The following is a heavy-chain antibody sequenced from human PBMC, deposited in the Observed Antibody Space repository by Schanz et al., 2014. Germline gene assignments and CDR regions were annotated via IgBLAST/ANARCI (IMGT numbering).Heavy chain of an antibody. Sequence: EVQLVESGGGLIQPGGSLRLSCVASGLSFRSSWMTWVRQVSGKGLEWVANINQDGSEMQYVDSVKGRFTISRDNAKNSLFLQMNNLRVEDTAVYYCERVGRDYISSAVLDSLHYWGQGSLVTVS. CDR1: GLSFRSSW. V-gene: IGHV3-7*01. D-gene: IGHD3-10*01. CDR2: INQDGSEM. J-gene: IGHJ4*02. CDR3: ERVGRDYISSAVLDSLHY.